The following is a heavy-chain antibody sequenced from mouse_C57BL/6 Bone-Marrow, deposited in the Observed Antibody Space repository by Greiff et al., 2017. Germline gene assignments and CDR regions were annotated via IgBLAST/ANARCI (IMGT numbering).Heavy chain of an antibody. CDR1: GYTFTDYE. J-gene: IGHJ3*01. Sequence: QVHVKQSGAELVRPGASVTLSCKASGYTFTDYEMHWVKQTPVHGLEWIGAIDPETGGTAYNQKFKGKAILTADKSSSTAYMELRSLTSEDSAVYYCTRGSSYGFAYWGQGTLVTVSA. CDR2: IDPETGGT. V-gene: IGHV1-15*01. D-gene: IGHD1-1*01. CDR3: TRGSSYGFAY.